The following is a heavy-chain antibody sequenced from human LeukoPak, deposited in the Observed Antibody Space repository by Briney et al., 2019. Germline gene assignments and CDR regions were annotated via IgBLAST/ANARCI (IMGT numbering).Heavy chain of an antibody. CDR2: IGTAGDT. Sequence: GGSLRLSCAASGFTFSSYDMHWVRHATGKGLEWVSAIGTAGDTYYPGSVKGRFTISRENAKNSLYLQMNSLRAEDTAVYYCARGAALAGIDYWGREPWSPSPQ. D-gene: IGHD6-19*01. CDR1: GFTFSSYD. V-gene: IGHV3-13*01. J-gene: IGHJ4*02. CDR3: ARGAALAGIDY.